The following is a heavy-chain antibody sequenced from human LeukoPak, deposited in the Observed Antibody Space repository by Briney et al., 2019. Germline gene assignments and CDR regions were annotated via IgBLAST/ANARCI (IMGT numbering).Heavy chain of an antibody. V-gene: IGHV3-23*01. CDR2: ISENGYGT. CDR1: GFTFSNNP. J-gene: IGHJ4*02. D-gene: IGHD2-15*01. CDR3: AKRSLGAVAYFDS. Sequence: GGSLRLSCAASGFTFSNNPMAWVRQAPGKGLEWVSSISENGYGTYYAESVKGRFTISRDNSKSSVYLQMNSLRAEDTAIYYCAKRSLGAVAYFDSWGQGTLVTVSS.